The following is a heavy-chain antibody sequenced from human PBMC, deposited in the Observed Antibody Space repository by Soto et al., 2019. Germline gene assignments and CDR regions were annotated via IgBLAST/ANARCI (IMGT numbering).Heavy chain of an antibody. D-gene: IGHD3-3*01. J-gene: IGHJ4*02. V-gene: IGHV3-15*01. CDR3: TTAAPYYDFWSGYQMIDY. Sequence: EVQLVESGGGLVKPGGSLRLSCAASGFTFSNAWMSWVRQAPGKGLEWVGRIKSKTDGGTTDYAAPVKGSFTISRDDSKNTLYLQMNSLKTEDTAVYYGTTAAPYYDFWSGYQMIDYWGQGTLVTVSS. CDR1: GFTFSNAW. CDR2: IKSKTDGGTT.